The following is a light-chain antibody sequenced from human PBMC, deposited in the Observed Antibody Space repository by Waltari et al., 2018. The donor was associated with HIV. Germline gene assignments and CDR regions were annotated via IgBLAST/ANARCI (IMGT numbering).Light chain of an antibody. J-gene: IGKJ2*03. V-gene: IGKV1-5*03. CDR1: QSISSW. CDR3: QPYNSYPGR. Sequence: DIQMTQSPSTLSASVGDRVTITCRASQSISSWLAWYQQKPGKAPKLLIYKASSLASGVPSRFSGSVSATEFTLTFSRLQPDDFATFYCQPYNSYPGRFGPGTKLAI. CDR2: KAS.